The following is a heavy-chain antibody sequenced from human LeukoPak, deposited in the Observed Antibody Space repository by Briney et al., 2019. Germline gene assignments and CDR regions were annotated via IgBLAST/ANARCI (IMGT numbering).Heavy chain of an antibody. CDR1: GYTFTSYA. Sequence: GASVKVSCKASGYTFTSYAMNWVRQAPGQGLEWMGWINTNTGNPTYAQGFSGRFVFSLDTSVSTAYLQISSLKAEDTAVYYCARDLVYYDSSGYYPHDAFDIWGQGTMVTVSS. J-gene: IGHJ3*02. CDR2: INTNTGNP. V-gene: IGHV7-4-1*02. D-gene: IGHD3-22*01. CDR3: ARDLVYYDSSGYYPHDAFDI.